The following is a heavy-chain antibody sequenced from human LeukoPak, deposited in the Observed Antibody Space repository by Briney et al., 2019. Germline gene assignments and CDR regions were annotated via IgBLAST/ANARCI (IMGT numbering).Heavy chain of an antibody. Sequence: SETLSLTCNVSGGSISSFYWSWIRQPPGKGLEWIGYIFYSGNSNYYPSLKGRVTISVDTSKNLLSLNLSSVTAADTAVYYCARHRATGARNAFDIWGQGTMVTVSS. CDR3: ARHRATGARNAFDI. CDR2: IFYSGNS. J-gene: IGHJ3*02. CDR1: GGSISSFY. D-gene: IGHD7-27*01. V-gene: IGHV4-59*08.